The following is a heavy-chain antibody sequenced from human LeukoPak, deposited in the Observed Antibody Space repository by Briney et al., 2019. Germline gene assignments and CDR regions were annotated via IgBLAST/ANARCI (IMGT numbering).Heavy chain of an antibody. V-gene: IGHV3-23*01. CDR3: AKKTDSAARYFAY. CDR1: TFTFANSA. CDR2: IDGGGGNT. J-gene: IGHJ4*02. D-gene: IGHD2-15*01. Sequence: PGGSLRLSCAASTFTFANSAMYWFRQAPGKGLEWVSTIDGGGGNTYYTDSVTGRFTISRDNSKNTLYLQMNSLRAEDTAVYYCAKKTDSAARYFAYWGRGTRVTVSS.